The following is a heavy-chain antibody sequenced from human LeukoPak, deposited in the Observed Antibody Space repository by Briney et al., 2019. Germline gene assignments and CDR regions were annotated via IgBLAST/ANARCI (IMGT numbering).Heavy chain of an antibody. CDR2: INGDGSSA. J-gene: IGHJ4*02. D-gene: IGHD6-6*01. V-gene: IGHV3-74*01. Sequence: HPGGSLRLSCAASGFTFSSFWMHWVRQAPGKGLVWVSRINGDGSSADYADSVKGRFTISRDNAKNTLYLQMNSLRAEDTAVYYCVKGAGAARPLDYWGQGTLVTVSS. CDR1: GFTFSSFW. CDR3: VKGAGAARPLDY.